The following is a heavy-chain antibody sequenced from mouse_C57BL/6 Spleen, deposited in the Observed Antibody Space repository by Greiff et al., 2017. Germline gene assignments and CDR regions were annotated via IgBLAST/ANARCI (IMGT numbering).Heavy chain of an antibody. J-gene: IGHJ4*01. D-gene: IGHD2-4*01. CDR2: IRNKANNHAT. CDR1: GFTFSDAW. Sequence: EVKVEESGGGLVQPGGSMKLSCAASGFTFSDAWMDWVRQSPEKGLEWAAEIRNKANNHATYYAESVKGRFTISRDDSKSSVYLQMNSLRAEDTGIYYCTRGGLRTYAMDYWGQGTSVTVSS. V-gene: IGHV6-6*01. CDR3: TRGGLRTYAMDY.